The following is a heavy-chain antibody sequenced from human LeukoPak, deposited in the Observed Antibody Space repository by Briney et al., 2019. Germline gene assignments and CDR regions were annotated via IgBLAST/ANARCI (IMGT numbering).Heavy chain of an antibody. Sequence: PSETLSLTCTVSGGSISSSPYYWGWLRQPPGKALEWIGEITHTGSTNYNPSLKSRVTISVDTSKNQFSLNLSSVTAADTAVYYCATYWSTGTSDYWGQGTLVTVSS. J-gene: IGHJ4*02. CDR1: GGSISSSPYY. V-gene: IGHV4-39*07. CDR3: ATYWSTGTSDY. CDR2: ITHTGST. D-gene: IGHD2-8*02.